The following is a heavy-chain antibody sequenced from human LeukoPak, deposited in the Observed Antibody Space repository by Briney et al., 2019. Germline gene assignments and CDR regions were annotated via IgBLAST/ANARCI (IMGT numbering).Heavy chain of an antibody. Sequence: GGSLRLSCAASGFTFSSYAMHWVRQAPGKGLEWVAVISYDGSNKYYADSVKGRFTISRDNSKNTLYLQMNSLRAEDTAVYYCARDGFDPWGQGTLVTVSS. CDR3: ARDGFDP. CDR1: GFTFSSYA. CDR2: ISYDGSNK. J-gene: IGHJ5*02. V-gene: IGHV3-30*04.